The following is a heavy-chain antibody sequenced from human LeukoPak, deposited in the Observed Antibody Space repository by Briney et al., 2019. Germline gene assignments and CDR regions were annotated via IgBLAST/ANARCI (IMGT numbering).Heavy chain of an antibody. CDR1: GFTFSSYA. CDR2: ISGSDGST. J-gene: IGHJ4*02. D-gene: IGHD6-13*01. V-gene: IGHV3-23*01. CDR3: AKERSGIPAAANY. Sequence: GGSLRLSCAASGFTFSSYALSWVRQAPGKGLDWVSGISGSDGSTYYADSVKGRFTISRDNSKNTLYLQMNSLRAEDTAVYYCAKERSGIPAAANYWGQGTLVTVSS.